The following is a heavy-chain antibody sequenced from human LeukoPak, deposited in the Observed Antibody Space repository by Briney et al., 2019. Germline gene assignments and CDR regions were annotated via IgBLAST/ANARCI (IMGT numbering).Heavy chain of an antibody. J-gene: IGHJ4*02. CDR2: IYYSGST. Sequence: SETLSLTCTVSGGSISSSSYYWGWIRQPPGKGLEWIGSIYYSGSTNYNPSLKSRVTISVDTSKNQFSLKLSSVTAADTAVYYCARLSPIVGSGSYGLRGFFDYWGQGTLVTVSS. V-gene: IGHV4-39*07. D-gene: IGHD3-10*01. CDR3: ARLSPIVGSGSYGLRGFFDY. CDR1: GGSISSSSYY.